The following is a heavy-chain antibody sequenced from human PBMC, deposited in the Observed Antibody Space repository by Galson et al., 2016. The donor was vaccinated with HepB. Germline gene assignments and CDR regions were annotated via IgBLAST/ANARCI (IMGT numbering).Heavy chain of an antibody. J-gene: IGHJ5*02. CDR1: GGSFSGDY. CDR3: ARHGYGNENHHFDP. D-gene: IGHD3-3*02. CDR2: THESGST. Sequence: SETLSLTCAVFGGSFSGDYWSWIRQPPGKGLEWIGETHESGSTKYNPSLKSRVTISPDTSRNQFSLKLSSVTAADTAVYYCARHGYGNENHHFDPWGQGTLVTVSS. V-gene: IGHV4-34*01.